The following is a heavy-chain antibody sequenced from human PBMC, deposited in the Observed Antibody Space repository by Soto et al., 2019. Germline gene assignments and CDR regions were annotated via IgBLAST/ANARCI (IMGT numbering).Heavy chain of an antibody. CDR2: IIPISGTA. CDR1: GGTFSSYA. V-gene: IGHV1-69*01. CDR3: ARSQGSSTSLEIYYYYYYGMDV. Sequence: QGQLVQSGAEVKKPGSSVKVSCKASGGTFSSYAISWVRQAPGQGLEWMGGIIPISGTANYAQKFQGRVTITADDSTSTAYMELSSLRSEDTAVDYCARSQGSSTSLEIYYYYYYGMDVWGQGTMVTVSS. D-gene: IGHD2-2*01. J-gene: IGHJ6*02.